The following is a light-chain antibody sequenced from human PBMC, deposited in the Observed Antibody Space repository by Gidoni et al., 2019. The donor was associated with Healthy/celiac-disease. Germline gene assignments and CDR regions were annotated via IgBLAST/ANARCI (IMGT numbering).Light chain of an antibody. CDR3: QQSYSTPET. Sequence: DIQMTQSPSSLSASVVDRVTITCRASQRISSYLNWYQQKPGKAPKLLIYAASSLQSGVPSRFSGSGSGTDFTLTISSLQPEDFATYYCQQSYSTPETFGQGTKVEIK. CDR1: QRISSY. CDR2: AAS. V-gene: IGKV1-39*01. J-gene: IGKJ1*01.